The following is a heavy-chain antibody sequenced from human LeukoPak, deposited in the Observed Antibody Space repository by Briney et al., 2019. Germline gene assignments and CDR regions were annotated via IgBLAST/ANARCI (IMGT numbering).Heavy chain of an antibody. CDR2: INPNSGGT. Sequence: ASVKVSCKVSGYTFTGYYMHWVRQAPGQGLEWMGWINPNSGGTNYAQKFQGRVTMTRDTSISTAYMDLSGLRSDDTAVYYCARGSIVGATFDYFDYWGQGTLVTVSS. CDR1: GYTFTGYY. D-gene: IGHD1-26*01. V-gene: IGHV1-2*02. CDR3: ARGSIVGATFDYFDY. J-gene: IGHJ4*02.